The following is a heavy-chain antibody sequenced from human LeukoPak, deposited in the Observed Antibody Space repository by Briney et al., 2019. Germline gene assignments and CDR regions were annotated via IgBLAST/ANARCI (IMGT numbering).Heavy chain of an antibody. CDR3: ARDLPDYYDSSGYDY. CDR2: INPSGGST. V-gene: IGHV1-46*01. CDR1: GYTFTSYY. D-gene: IGHD3-22*01. J-gene: IGHJ4*02. Sequence: ASVKVSCKVSGYTFTSYYMHWVRQAPGQGLEWMGIINPSGGSTSYAQKFQGRVTMTRDTSTSTVYMELSSLRSEDTAVYYCARDLPDYYDSSGYDYWGQGTLVTVSS.